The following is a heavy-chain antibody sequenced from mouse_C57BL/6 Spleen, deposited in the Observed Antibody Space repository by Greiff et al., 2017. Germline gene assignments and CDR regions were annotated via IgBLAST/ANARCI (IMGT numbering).Heavy chain of an antibody. CDR3: AGSGDYDGWFAY. J-gene: IGHJ3*01. Sequence: QVQLQQSGPELVKPGASVKISCKASGYAFSSSWMNWVKQRPGEGLEWIGRIYPGDGATNYNGKFKGKATLTADKSSSTAYMQRSSLTSEDSAVYCGAGSGDYDGWFAYWGQGTLVTVSA. CDR2: IYPGDGAT. CDR1: GYAFSSSW. V-gene: IGHV1-82*01. D-gene: IGHD2-4*01.